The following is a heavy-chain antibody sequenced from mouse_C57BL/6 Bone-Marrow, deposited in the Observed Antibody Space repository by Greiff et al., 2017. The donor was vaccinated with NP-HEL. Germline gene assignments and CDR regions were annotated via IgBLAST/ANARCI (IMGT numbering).Heavy chain of an antibody. D-gene: IGHD2-4*01. CDR1: GYSITSGYY. Sequence: EVQLQESGPGLVKPSQSLSLTCSVTGYSITSGYYWNWIRQFPGNKLEWMGYISYDGSNNYNPSLKNRISITRDTSKNQFFLKLNSVTTEDTATYYCARVGDYDWAMDYWGQGTSVTVSS. CDR3: ARVGDYDWAMDY. CDR2: ISYDGSN. V-gene: IGHV3-6*01. J-gene: IGHJ4*01.